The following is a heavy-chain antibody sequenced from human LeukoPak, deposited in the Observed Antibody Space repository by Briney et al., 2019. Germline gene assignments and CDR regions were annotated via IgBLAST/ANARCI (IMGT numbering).Heavy chain of an antibody. CDR1: GGSISSYY. CDR2: ISFSGST. D-gene: IGHD3-3*01. V-gene: IGHV4-59*08. J-gene: IGHJ4*02. Sequence: SEPLSLTCTVWGGSISSYYWRWIQQPPGRGLEWIGFISFSGSTNYNPSLNSQVTISVDTSMNQFSLKLSSVTAADTALYYCARSPYLDFWSGYYTGFLVDYWGRGTLVTVP. CDR3: ARSPYLDFWSGYYTGFLVDY.